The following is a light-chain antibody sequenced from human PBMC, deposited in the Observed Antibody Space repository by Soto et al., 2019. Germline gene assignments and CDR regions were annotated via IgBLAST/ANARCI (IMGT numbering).Light chain of an antibody. CDR3: SSRPSTTLVI. Sequence: QSALTQPASVSGSPGQSITISCAGTSSDIGADNYVSWYQQYPGKAPKLLIPDITNRPSGVSNRFSGSKSGNTASLTISGLQAEDEAIYYCSSRPSTTLVIFGGGTKLTVL. V-gene: IGLV2-14*03. CDR1: SSDIGADNY. CDR2: DIT. J-gene: IGLJ2*01.